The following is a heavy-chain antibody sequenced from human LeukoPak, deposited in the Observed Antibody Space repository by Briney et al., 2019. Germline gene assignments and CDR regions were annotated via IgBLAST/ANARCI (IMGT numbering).Heavy chain of an antibody. Sequence: SETLSLTCTVSGGSISSYYWSWIRQPPGKGLEWIGEINHSGSTNYNPSLKSRVTISVDTSKNQFSLKLSSVTAADTAVYYCGGISSGWYYYYGMDVWGQGTTVTVSS. CDR2: INHSGST. J-gene: IGHJ6*02. CDR1: GGSISSYY. CDR3: GGISSGWYYYYGMDV. D-gene: IGHD6-19*01. V-gene: IGHV4-34*01.